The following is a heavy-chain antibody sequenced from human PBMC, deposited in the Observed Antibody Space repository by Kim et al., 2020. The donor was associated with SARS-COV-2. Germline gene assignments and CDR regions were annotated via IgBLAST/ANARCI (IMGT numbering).Heavy chain of an antibody. CDR1: GFTFSDYY. J-gene: IGHJ6*02. D-gene: IGHD3-16*02. CDR2: ISSSSSYT. CDR3: ARVGYEYVWGDYRGYYYYDGMDV. Sequence: WGSLRLSCAASGFTFSDYYMSWIRQAPGTGLEWVSYISSSSSYTNYADSVMGRLNISRGNAKNSLYLQMNSLRAEDTAVYYCARVGYEYVWGDYRGYYYYDGMDVWGQETTVSVSS. V-gene: IGHV3-11*05.